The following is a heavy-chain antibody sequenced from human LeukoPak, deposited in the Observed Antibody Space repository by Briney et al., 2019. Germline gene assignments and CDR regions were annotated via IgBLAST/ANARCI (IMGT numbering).Heavy chain of an antibody. J-gene: IGHJ5*02. CDR1: RESLSANY. D-gene: IGHD2-8*01. CDR2: IYTIGRT. V-gene: IGHV4-4*07. Sequence: SETLSLTCTVSRESLSANYLSWIRQPAGRGLEGMGRIYTIGRTNYNPSLRSRVTMSLDMSQNQFSLKLTSVTAADTAVSYCARAGLLVYSMDNYFDPWGQGTLVTVPS. CDR3: ARAGLLVYSMDNYFDP.